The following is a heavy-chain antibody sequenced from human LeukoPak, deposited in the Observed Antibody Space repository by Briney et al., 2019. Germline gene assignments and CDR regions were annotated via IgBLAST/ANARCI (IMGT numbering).Heavy chain of an antibody. CDR2: IIPIFGTA. D-gene: IGHD6-13*01. J-gene: IGHJ6*03. CDR1: GGTFSSYA. V-gene: IGHV1-69*05. CDR3: ARDVFGSRIRDSSSVVGHYYYMDV. Sequence: GPSVKVSCKASGGTFSSYAISWVRQAPGQGLEWMGGIIPIFGTANYAQKFQGRVTITTDESTSTAYLELRSLRSEDTAVYYCARDVFGSRIRDSSSVVGHYYYMDVWGKGTTVTVSS.